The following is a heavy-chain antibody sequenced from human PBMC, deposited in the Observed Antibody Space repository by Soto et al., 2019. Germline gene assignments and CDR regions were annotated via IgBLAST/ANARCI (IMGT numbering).Heavy chain of an antibody. CDR3: ARHEEAAASDWFDP. CDR1: GGSISSSSYY. D-gene: IGHD2-15*01. CDR2: IYYSGST. J-gene: IGHJ5*02. V-gene: IGHV4-39*01. Sequence: QLQLQESGPGLVKPSETLSLTCTVSGGSISSSSYYWGWIRQPPGKGLEWIGSIYYSGSTYYNPSLKSRVTKSVDTSKNQFSLKLSSVTAADTAVYYCARHEEAAASDWFDPWGQGTLVTVSS.